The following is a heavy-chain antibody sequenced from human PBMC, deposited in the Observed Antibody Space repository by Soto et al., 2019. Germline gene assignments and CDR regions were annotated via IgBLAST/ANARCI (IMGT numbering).Heavy chain of an antibody. J-gene: IGHJ6*02. D-gene: IGHD4-17*01. CDR1: GFPFSGSA. V-gene: IGHV3-73*01. CDR3: TTLYGGNSLDGMDV. Sequence: GGSLRLSCAASGFPFSGSAMHWVRQASGKGLEWVGRIRSKANSYATAYAASVKGRFTISRDDSKNTAYLQMNSLKTEDTAVYYCTTLYGGNSLDGMDVWGQGTTVTVSS. CDR2: IRSKANSYAT.